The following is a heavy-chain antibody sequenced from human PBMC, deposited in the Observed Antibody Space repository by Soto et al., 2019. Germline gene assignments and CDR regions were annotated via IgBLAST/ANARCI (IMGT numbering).Heavy chain of an antibody. V-gene: IGHV3-9*01. Sequence: PGGSLRLSCAASGFTFDDYAMHWVRQAPGKGLEWVSGISWNSGSIGYADSVKGRFTISRDNAKNSLYLQMNSLRAEDTALYYCAKDREYSSSYDFDYWGQGTLVTVSS. CDR2: ISWNSGSI. D-gene: IGHD6-6*01. CDR1: GFTFDDYA. CDR3: AKDREYSSSYDFDY. J-gene: IGHJ4*02.